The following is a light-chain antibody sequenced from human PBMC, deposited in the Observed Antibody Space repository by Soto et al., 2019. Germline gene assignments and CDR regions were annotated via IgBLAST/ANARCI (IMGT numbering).Light chain of an antibody. V-gene: IGLV1-40*01. Sequence: QPVLTQPPSVSGAPGQRVTISCTGSSSNIGAGYAVHWYQQLPGTAPKPLIYGDSNRPSGVPDRFFGSKSGTSASLAITGLQAEDEADYYCQSFDSSLSGSGVVFGGGTKVTVL. CDR1: SSNIGAGYA. CDR2: GDS. J-gene: IGLJ2*01. CDR3: QSFDSSLSGSGVV.